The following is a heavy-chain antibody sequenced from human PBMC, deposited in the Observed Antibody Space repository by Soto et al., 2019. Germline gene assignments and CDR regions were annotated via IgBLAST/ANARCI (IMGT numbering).Heavy chain of an antibody. CDR3: ARDPYGSDAFDI. D-gene: IGHD4-17*01. CDR2: IYSGGST. CDR1: GFTVSSNY. V-gene: IGHV3-66*01. Sequence: GSLRLSCAASGFTVSSNYMSWVRQAPGKGLEWVSVIYSGGSTYYADSVKGRFTISRDNSKNTLYLQMNSLRAEDTAVYYCARDPYGSDAFDIWGQGTMVTVSS. J-gene: IGHJ3*02.